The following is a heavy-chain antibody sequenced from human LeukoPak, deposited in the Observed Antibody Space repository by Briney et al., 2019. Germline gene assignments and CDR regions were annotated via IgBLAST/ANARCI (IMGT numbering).Heavy chain of an antibody. V-gene: IGHV3-13*04. CDR3: ARDSSGWGLDV. D-gene: IGHD6-19*01. J-gene: IGHJ6*02. CDR1: GFTLSTYD. Sequence: QPGGSLRLSCAAAGFTLSTYDMHWVRQATGKGLEWVSYIGRAGDTYYAGSVKGRFTISREDAKNSLFLQMNSLRVGDTAVYYCARDSSGWGLDVWGQGTTVTVSS. CDR2: IGRAGDT.